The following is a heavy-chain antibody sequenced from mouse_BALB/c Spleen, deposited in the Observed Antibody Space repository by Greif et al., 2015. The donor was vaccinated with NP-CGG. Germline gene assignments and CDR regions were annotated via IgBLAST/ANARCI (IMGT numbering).Heavy chain of an antibody. CDR1: GFTFTDYY. CDR2: IRNKANGYTT. V-gene: IGHV7-3*02. J-gene: IGHJ2*01. D-gene: IGHD2-14*01. CDR3: ARVGAYYRYDPYFDY. Sequence: DVMLVESGGGLVQPGGSLRLSCATSGFTFTDYYMSWVRQPPGKALEWLGFIRNKANGYTTEYSASVKGRFTISRDNSQSILYLQMNTLRAEDSATYYCARVGAYYRYDPYFDYWGQGTTLTVSS.